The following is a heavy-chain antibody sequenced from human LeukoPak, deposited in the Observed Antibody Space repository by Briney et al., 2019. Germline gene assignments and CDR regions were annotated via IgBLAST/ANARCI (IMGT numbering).Heavy chain of an antibody. CDR2: ISSSSSYI. Sequence: PGGSLRLSCAASGFTFSSYSMNWVRQAPGKGLEWVSSISSSSSYIYYADSVKGRFTISRNNAKNSLYLQMNSLRAEDTAVYYCARGTQEWYSSSWYYDYWGQGTLVTVSS. V-gene: IGHV3-21*01. CDR3: ARGTQEWYSSSWYYDY. J-gene: IGHJ4*02. D-gene: IGHD6-13*01. CDR1: GFTFSSYS.